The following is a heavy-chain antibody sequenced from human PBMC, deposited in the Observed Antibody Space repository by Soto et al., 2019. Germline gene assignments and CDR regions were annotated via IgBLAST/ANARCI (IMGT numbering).Heavy chain of an antibody. V-gene: IGHV3-30-3*01. D-gene: IGHD4-17*01. Sequence: QVQLVESGGGVVQPGRSLRLSCAASGFTFSSYAMHWVRQAPGKGLEWVAVISYDGSNKYYADSVKGRFTISRDNSKNTLYLQMNSLRAEDTAVYYCARDDYYYWGQGTLVTVSS. CDR1: GFTFSSYA. J-gene: IGHJ4*02. CDR3: ARDDYYY. CDR2: ISYDGSNK.